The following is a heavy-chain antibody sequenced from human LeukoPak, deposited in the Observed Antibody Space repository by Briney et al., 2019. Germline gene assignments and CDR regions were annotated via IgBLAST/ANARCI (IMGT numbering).Heavy chain of an antibody. CDR2: IYYSGST. J-gene: IGHJ3*02. D-gene: IGHD4-23*01. Sequence: SETLSLTCTVSGGSISSYYWICIRQPPGKGLEWIGYIYYSGSTNYNPSLKSRDTISVDPYKNQFSLKLSSVTAANTAVYYWARDDSFHGGAFDIWGQGTMVTVSS. CDR3: ARDDSFHGGAFDI. V-gene: IGHV4-59*01. CDR1: GGSISSYY.